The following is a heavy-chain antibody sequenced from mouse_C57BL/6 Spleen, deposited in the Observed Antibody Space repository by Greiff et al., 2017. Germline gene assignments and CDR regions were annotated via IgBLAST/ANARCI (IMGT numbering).Heavy chain of an antibody. D-gene: IGHD2-13*01. CDR3: ARYGDYNYYAMDY. CDR2: IDPSDSYT. V-gene: IGHV1-69*01. Sequence: QVQLQQPGAELVMPGASVKLSCKASGYTFTSYWMHWVKQRPGQGLEWIGEIDPSDSYTNYNQKFKGKSILTVDKSSSTAYMQLSSLTSEDSAVYYCARYGDYNYYAMDYWGQGTSGTVSS. CDR1: GYTFTSYW. J-gene: IGHJ4*01.